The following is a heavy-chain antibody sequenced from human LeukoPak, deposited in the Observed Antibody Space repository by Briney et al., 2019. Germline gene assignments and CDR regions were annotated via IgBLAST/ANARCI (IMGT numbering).Heavy chain of an antibody. D-gene: IGHD3-22*01. V-gene: IGHV3-23*01. CDR3: AKDRAYYSDSSGYYLVRAYDY. CDR1: GFTFSSSG. Sequence: PGGSLRLSCAASGFTFSSSGMSWVRQAPGKGLEWVSGISGSGGSTFYADSVKGRFTISRDNSKNTLYLQMNSLRAEDTAVYYCAKDRAYYSDSSGYYLVRAYDYWGQGTLVTVSS. CDR2: ISGSGGST. J-gene: IGHJ4*02.